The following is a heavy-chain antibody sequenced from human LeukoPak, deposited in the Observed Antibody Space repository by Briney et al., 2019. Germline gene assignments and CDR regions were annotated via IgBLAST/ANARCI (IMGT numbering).Heavy chain of an antibody. Sequence: GRSLRLSCAASGFTFSSYAMHWVRQAPGKGLEWVAVISYEGSNKYYADSVKGRFTISRDNSKNTLYLKMNSLRAEDTAVYYCARESEGVDYWGQGTLVTVSS. CDR1: GFTFSSYA. CDR3: ARESEGVDY. V-gene: IGHV3-30-3*01. J-gene: IGHJ4*02. D-gene: IGHD1-14*01. CDR2: ISYEGSNK.